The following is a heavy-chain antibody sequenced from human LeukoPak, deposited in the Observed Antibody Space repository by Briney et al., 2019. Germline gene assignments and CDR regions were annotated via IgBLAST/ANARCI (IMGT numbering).Heavy chain of an antibody. D-gene: IGHD3-16*01. CDR1: GFSFSDYA. CDR3: ARDMTYYYGMDV. CDR2: IWSDGSHK. J-gene: IGHJ6*02. Sequence: GGSLRLSCTASGFSFSDYAMHWVRQAPGKGLEWVAVIWSDGSHKYYADSVKGRFTISRDNSKRTLSLQMSSLRAEDTAVYYCARDMTYYYGMDVWGQGTTVTVSS. V-gene: IGHV3-33*01.